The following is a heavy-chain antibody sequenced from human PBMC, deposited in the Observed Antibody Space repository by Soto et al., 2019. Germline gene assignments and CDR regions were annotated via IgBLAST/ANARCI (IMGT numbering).Heavy chain of an antibody. Sequence: QVHLVESGGGEVQTGRSLRLSCAASGFTFSNYGMHWVRQAPGKGLEWVAVISDDGVSKYYADSVQGRFTISRDNSESAVFLQMNSLRPYDTALYFCARAYYFGSGTSYTLYYWGQGTQVTVSS. CDR2: ISDDGVSK. CDR3: ARAYYFGSGTSYTLYY. J-gene: IGHJ4*02. V-gene: IGHV3-30*03. CDR1: GFTFSNYG. D-gene: IGHD3-10*01.